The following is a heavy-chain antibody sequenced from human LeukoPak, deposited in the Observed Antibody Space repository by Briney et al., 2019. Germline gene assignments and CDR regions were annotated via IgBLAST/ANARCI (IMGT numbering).Heavy chain of an antibody. CDR2: INGSGGST. D-gene: IGHD6-13*01. J-gene: IGHJ4*02. CDR3: ARDKAAAVDY. Sequence: GGSLRLSCAASGLTFSSYAMSWVRQAPGKGLEWVSDINGSGGSTYYADSVKGRFTISRDNSKNTLYLQMNSLRAEDTAVYYCARDKAAAVDYWGQGTLVTVSS. V-gene: IGHV3-23*01. CDR1: GLTFSSYA.